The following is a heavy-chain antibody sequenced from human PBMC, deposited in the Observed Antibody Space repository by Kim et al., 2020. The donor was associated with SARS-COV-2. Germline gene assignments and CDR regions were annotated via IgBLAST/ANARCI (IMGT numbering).Heavy chain of an antibody. CDR2: IKSDGSSP. Sequence: GGSLRLSCAASGFTFSSYWMHWVRQPPGKGLVWVSHIKSDGSSPRYADSVKGRFTISRDNANNTLYLQMNSLRVEDTAVYYCVRGASRTDYWGQGTLVTVSSGMDVWGQGTTVTVSS. J-gene: IGHJ6*02. CDR1: GFTFSSYW. V-gene: IGHV3-74*01. D-gene: IGHD4-17*01. CDR3: VRGASRTDYWGQGTLVTVSSGMDV.